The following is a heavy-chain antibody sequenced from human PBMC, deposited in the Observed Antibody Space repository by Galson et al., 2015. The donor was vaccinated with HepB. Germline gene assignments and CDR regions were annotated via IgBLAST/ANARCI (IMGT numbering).Heavy chain of an antibody. CDR2: ISSDGSST. D-gene: IGHD6-19*01. Sequence: SLRLSCAASGFTFSTYWMHWVRQAPGKGLVLVSRISSDGSSTTYADSVKGRFTISRDNATNTLYLQMNSLRAEDTAVYSCAREYSSGWDRLDYWGQGTLVTVSS. CDR1: GFTFSTYW. CDR3: AREYSSGWDRLDY. V-gene: IGHV3-74*01. J-gene: IGHJ4*02.